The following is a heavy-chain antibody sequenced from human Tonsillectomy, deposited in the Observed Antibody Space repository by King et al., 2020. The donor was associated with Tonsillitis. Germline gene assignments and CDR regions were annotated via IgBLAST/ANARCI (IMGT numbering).Heavy chain of an antibody. CDR3: PRMYYYDSSGYYSPPDYGMDV. CDR1: GFTFSSYS. V-gene: IGHV3-21*01. Sequence: VQLVESGGGLVKPGGSLRLSYAASGFTFSSYSMNWVRQAPGKGLEWVSSISSSSSYIYYADSVKSRFTISRDNAKNSLYLQMNSLRAEDTAVYYCPRMYYYDSSGYYSPPDYGMDVWGQGTTVTVSS. CDR2: ISSSSSYI. D-gene: IGHD3-22*01. J-gene: IGHJ6*02.